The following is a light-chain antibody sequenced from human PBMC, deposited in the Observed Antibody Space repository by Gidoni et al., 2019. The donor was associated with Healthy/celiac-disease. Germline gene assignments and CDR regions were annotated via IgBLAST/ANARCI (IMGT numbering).Light chain of an antibody. CDR1: QSNRSW. CDR3: QQYNSYSPYT. CDR2: KAS. Sequence: DIQMTQSPYTLSASLGDRVTITCRASQSNRSWLAWYQQKPGKAPKLLIYKASSLESGVPSRFSGSGVGKEFTLTISSLEPDDFATYYCQQYNSYSPYTFGQGTKVEIK. J-gene: IGKJ2*01. V-gene: IGKV1-5*03.